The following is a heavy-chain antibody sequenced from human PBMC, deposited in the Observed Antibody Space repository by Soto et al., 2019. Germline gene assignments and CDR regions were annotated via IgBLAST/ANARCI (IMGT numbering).Heavy chain of an antibody. CDR1: GFTFSNAW. J-gene: IGHJ6*02. Sequence: EVQLVESGGGLVKPGGSLRFSCAASGFTFSNAWMSWVRQAPGKGLEWVGRIKSKTDGGTTDYAAPVKGRFTISRDDSKNTLYLQMNSLKTEDTAVYYCTTSGDSGYYYGTDVWGQGTTVTVSS. V-gene: IGHV3-15*01. CDR3: TTSGDSGYYYGTDV. D-gene: IGHD3-10*01. CDR2: IKSKTDGGTT.